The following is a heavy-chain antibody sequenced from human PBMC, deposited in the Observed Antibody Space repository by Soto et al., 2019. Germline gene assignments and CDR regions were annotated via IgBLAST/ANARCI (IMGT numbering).Heavy chain of an antibody. CDR3: ARDKITGLFDY. CDR2: IYYSGST. CDR1: GCSISSSSYY. V-gene: IGHV4-39*07. D-gene: IGHD2-8*02. J-gene: IGHJ4*02. Sequence: PSETLSLTRTVSGCSISSSSYYLGWIRQPPGKGLEWIGSIYYSGSTYYNPSLKSRVTISVDTSKNQFSLKLTSVTAADTAVYYCARDKITGLFDYWGQGTLVTVSS.